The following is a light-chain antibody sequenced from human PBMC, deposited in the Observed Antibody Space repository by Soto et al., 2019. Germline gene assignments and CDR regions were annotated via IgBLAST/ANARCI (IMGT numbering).Light chain of an antibody. CDR3: QQYDSYPLT. CDR1: QSINNL. Sequence: DVQMTQSPSTLSASVGGRVTITCRASQSINNLLAWYQQKPGKAPKFLIYDVSTLESGVPSRFSGSGSGTEFTPTLSRLQPDDFATYYCQQYDSYPLTFGGGTKVDIK. CDR2: DVS. V-gene: IGKV1-5*01. J-gene: IGKJ4*01.